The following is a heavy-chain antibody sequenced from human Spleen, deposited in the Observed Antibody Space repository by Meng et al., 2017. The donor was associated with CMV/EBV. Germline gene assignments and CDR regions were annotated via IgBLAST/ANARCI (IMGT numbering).Heavy chain of an antibody. CDR2: INPNIGGT. CDR1: GYTFTDYY. Sequence: ASVKVSCKASGYTFTDYYMHWVRQAPGQSLEWMGWINPNIGGTNYAQKFQDRVTMTRDTSISTTYMKLSRLTSDDTAVYYCARGIYSYGSGSRPDFDYWGQGTLVTVSS. J-gene: IGHJ4*02. D-gene: IGHD3-10*01. V-gene: IGHV1-2*02. CDR3: ARGIYSYGSGSRPDFDY.